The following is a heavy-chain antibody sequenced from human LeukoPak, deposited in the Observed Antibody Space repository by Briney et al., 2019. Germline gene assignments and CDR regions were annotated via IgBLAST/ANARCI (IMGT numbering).Heavy chain of an antibody. Sequence: GASVKVSCKASGGTLSSYAISWVRQAPGQGLEWMGRIIPIFGIANYAQKFQGRVTITADKSTSTAYMELSSLRSEDTAVYYCARDLAGARGYNWFDPWGQGTLVTVSS. V-gene: IGHV1-69*04. J-gene: IGHJ5*02. CDR1: GGTLSSYA. CDR3: ARDLAGARGYNWFDP. CDR2: IIPIFGIA. D-gene: IGHD1-26*01.